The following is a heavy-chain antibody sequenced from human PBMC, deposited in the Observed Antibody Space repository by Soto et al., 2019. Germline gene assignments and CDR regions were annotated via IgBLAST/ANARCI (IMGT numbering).Heavy chain of an antibody. J-gene: IGHJ4*02. V-gene: IGHV3-23*01. CDR3: SRRDFLTGSPYYFDS. Sequence: GGSLRLSCAASGFIFSDYPMTWVRQAPGKGLEWVSDISESGGRTQYAGSVKGRFTFSRDNFKNTLYLQMNSLRAEDTAVYYCSRRDFLTGSPYYFDSWGQGTLVTVSS. D-gene: IGHD3-9*01. CDR1: GFIFSDYP. CDR2: ISESGGRT.